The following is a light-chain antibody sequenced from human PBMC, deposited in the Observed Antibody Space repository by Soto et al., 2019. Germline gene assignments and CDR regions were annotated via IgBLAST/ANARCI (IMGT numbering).Light chain of an antibody. J-gene: IGKJ4*01. CDR2: DAS. Sequence: EVVLTQSPATLSSSLGERATLFCTASQSIGSHLAWYQQKPGQPPRLLIYDASNRPSGIPARFSGSVSGTFFTLSISSLELEHFAVYYCQQRDKWSVTFGGGTKVEFK. CDR1: QSIGSH. V-gene: IGKV3-11*01. CDR3: QQRDKWSVT.